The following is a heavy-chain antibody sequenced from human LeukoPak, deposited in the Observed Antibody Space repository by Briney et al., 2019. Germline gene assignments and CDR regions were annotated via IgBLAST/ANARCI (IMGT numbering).Heavy chain of an antibody. V-gene: IGHV1-2*02. CDR3: ARPSGGSGRWGDNWFDP. Sequence: ASVKVSCKASGYTFTGSYMHWVRQAPGLGLEWVGWINLNSGGTNYAQKFQGRVTMTRDTSINTAYMELSSLRSDDTAVYYCARPSGGSGRWGDNWFDPWGQGTLVTVSS. D-gene: IGHD3-10*01. J-gene: IGHJ5*02. CDR2: INLNSGGT. CDR1: GYTFTGSY.